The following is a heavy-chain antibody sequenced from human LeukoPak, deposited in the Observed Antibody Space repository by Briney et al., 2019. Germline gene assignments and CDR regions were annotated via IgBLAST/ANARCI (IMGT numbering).Heavy chain of an antibody. Sequence: PSQTLSLTCTVSGDSISSGTYYWSWIRQPAGKGLEWIGRIYTSGSTNYNPSLKSRVTISVDTSKNQFSLKLSSVTAADTAVYYCARAKRWLPFDYWGQGTLVTVSS. V-gene: IGHV4-61*02. J-gene: IGHJ4*02. CDR2: IYTSGST. CDR3: ARAKRWLPFDY. D-gene: IGHD5-24*01. CDR1: GDSISSGTYY.